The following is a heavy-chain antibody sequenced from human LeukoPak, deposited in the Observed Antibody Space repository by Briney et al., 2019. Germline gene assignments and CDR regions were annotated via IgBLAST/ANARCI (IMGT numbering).Heavy chain of an antibody. J-gene: IGHJ4*02. V-gene: IGHV3-33*08. D-gene: IGHD5-18*01. CDR3: ARRIQLWLIDY. Sequence: GGSLRLSCAASGFTFSSYGMHWVRQAPGKGLEWVAVIWYGGSNKYYADSVKGRFTISRDNAKNSLYLQMNSLRAEDTAVYYCARRIQLWLIDYWGQGTLVTVSS. CDR1: GFTFSSYG. CDR2: IWYGGSNK.